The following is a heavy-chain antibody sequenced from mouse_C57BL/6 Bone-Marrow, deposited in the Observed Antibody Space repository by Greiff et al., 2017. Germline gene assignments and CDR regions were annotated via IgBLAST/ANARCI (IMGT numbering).Heavy chain of an antibody. Sequence: VQLQQSGAELARPGASVKMSCKASGYTFTSYGISWVKQRTGQGLEWIGEIYPRSGNTYYNEKFKGKATLTADKSSSTAYMELRRLTSEASAVYFCAIEGVWYCNCAWFAYWGQGTLVTVSA. D-gene: IGHD2-10*02. J-gene: IGHJ3*01. CDR2: IYPRSGNT. V-gene: IGHV1-81*01. CDR3: AIEGVWYCNCAWFAY. CDR1: GYTFTSYG.